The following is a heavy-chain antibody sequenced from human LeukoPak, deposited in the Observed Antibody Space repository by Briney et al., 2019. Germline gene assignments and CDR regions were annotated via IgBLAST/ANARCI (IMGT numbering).Heavy chain of an antibody. J-gene: IGHJ4*02. V-gene: IGHV3-21*01. CDR3: ARAHPRYYYDF. CDR2: ISSSSSYI. Sequence: GGSLRLSCAASGFTFSSYSMNWVRQAPGKGLEWVSSISSSSSYIYYADSVKGRFTISRDNAKNSLYLQTNSLRAEDTAVYYCARAHPRYYYDFWGQGTLVTVPS. CDR1: GFTFSSYS. D-gene: IGHD1-14*01.